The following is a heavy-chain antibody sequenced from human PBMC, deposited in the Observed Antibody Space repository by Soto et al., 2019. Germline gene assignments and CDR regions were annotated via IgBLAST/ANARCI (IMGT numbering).Heavy chain of an antibody. CDR3: ARAGSTYGKAPGADHYFDY. D-gene: IGHD4-17*01. CDR1: GSAVSSHDDS. V-gene: IGHV4-31*03. J-gene: IGHJ4*02. Sequence: QVQLQESGPGLVRPSQTLTLTCSVSGSAVSSHDDSWAWLRQRQGHGLEGSGHFSYTGTTYYNTSLRSRVSISIDKSTNLSAPKLSSVTAADTAVYYDARAGSTYGKAPGADHYFDYWGQGTLVTVSS. CDR2: FSYTGTT.